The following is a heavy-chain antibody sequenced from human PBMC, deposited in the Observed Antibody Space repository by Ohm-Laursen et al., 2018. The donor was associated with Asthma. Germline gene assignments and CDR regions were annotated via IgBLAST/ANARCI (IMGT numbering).Heavy chain of an antibody. J-gene: IGHJ6*02. D-gene: IGHD6-6*01. CDR2: ISYDGSNK. Sequence: SLRLFCAASGFTFSSYGMHWVRQAPGKGLEWVAVISYDGSNKYYADSVKGRFTISRDNSKNTLYLQMNSLRAEDTAVYYCAKALVSSSSYDTLGFGYYYYGMDVWGQGTTVTVSS. CDR1: GFTFSSYG. V-gene: IGHV3-30*18. CDR3: AKALVSSSSYDTLGFGYYYYGMDV.